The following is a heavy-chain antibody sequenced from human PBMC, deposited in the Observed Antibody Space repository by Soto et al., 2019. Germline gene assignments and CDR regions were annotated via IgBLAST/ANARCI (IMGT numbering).Heavy chain of an antibody. V-gene: IGHV3-23*01. J-gene: IGHJ4*02. CDR2: ISGSGGST. CDR3: ARDPGYSYGYN. Sequence: GGSLRLSCAASGFTFSRYAMSWVRQAPGKGLEWVSAISGSGGSTYYADSVKGRFTISRDNSKNTLYLQMNSLRSEDTAVYYCARDPGYSYGYNWGQGTLVTVS. CDR1: GFTFSRYA. D-gene: IGHD5-18*01.